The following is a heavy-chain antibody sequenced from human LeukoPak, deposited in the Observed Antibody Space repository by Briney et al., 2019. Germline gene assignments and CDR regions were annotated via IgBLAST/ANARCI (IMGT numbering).Heavy chain of an antibody. CDR2: IYYSGST. V-gene: IGHV4-39*01. CDR3: ARRGLRYFDWHGEGSGDAFDI. CDR1: GGSISSSSYY. Sequence: NTSETLSLTCTVSGGSISSSSYYWGWIRQPPGKGLEWIGSIYYSGSTYYNPSLKSRVTISVDTSKNQFSLKLSSVTAADTAVYYCARRGLRYFDWHGEGSGDAFDIWGQGTMVTVSS. J-gene: IGHJ3*02. D-gene: IGHD3-9*01.